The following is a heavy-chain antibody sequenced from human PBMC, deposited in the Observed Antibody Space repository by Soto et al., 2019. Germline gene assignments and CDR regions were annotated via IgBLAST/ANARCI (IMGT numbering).Heavy chain of an antibody. D-gene: IGHD3-22*01. CDR2: VSCDGSKQ. Sequence: QVQLVESGGGVVQPGRSLRVSCAASGFTLSNYAMHWVRQAPGKGLEWVAVVSCDGSKQFYADSVEGRFTISRDSSKSTLYLHMDNLRDEDTAVYYCARDRLYYYDNSGYYNFDYWGQGTLVTVSS. V-gene: IGHV3-30-3*01. CDR1: GFTLSNYA. CDR3: ARDRLYYYDNSGYYNFDY. J-gene: IGHJ4*02.